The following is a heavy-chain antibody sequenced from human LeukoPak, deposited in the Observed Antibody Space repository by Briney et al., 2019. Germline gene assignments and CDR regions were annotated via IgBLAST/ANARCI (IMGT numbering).Heavy chain of an antibody. CDR3: AKDSRDSSTSYFDY. CDR2: IRYDGSNK. J-gene: IGHJ4*02. V-gene: IGHV3-30*02. CDR1: GFTFSSYG. D-gene: IGHD6-19*01. Sequence: GGPLRLSCAASGFTFSSYGMHWVRQAPGKGLEWVAFIRYDGSNKYYGDSAKGRFTISRDNSLYLQMNSLRSEDTAVYYCAKDSRDSSTSYFDYWGQGTLVTVSS.